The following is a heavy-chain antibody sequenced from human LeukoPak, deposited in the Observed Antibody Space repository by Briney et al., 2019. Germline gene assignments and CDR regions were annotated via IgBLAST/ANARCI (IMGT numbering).Heavy chain of an antibody. CDR1: GFTFSSYG. CDR2: ISYDGSNK. CDR3: ARDQSRRSQITMIVVASLGFTTTSDY. V-gene: IGHV3-30*03. J-gene: IGHJ4*02. Sequence: PGGSLRLSCAASGFTFSSYGMHWVRQAPGKGLEWVAVISYDGSNKYYADSVKGRFTISRDNSKNTLYLQMNSLRAEDTAVYYCARDQSRRSQITMIVVASLGFTTTSDYWGQGTLVTVSS. D-gene: IGHD3-22*01.